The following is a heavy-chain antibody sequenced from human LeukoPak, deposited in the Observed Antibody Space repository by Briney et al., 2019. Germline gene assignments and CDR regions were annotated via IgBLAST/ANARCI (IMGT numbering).Heavy chain of an antibody. CDR3: ARGAGCSSTSCYALYFQH. V-gene: IGHV4-30-2*01. Sequence: TPSETLSLTCAVSGGSISSGGYSWSWIRQPPGKGLEWIGYIHHSGSTYYNPSLKSRVTISVVRSKNQFSLKLSSVTAADTAVYYCARGAGCSSTSCYALYFQHWGQGTLVTVSS. CDR2: IHHSGST. CDR1: GGSISSGGYS. D-gene: IGHD2-2*01. J-gene: IGHJ1*01.